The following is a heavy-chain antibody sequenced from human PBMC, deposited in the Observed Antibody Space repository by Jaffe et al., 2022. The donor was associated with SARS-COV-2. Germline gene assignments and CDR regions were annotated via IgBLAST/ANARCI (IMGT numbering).Heavy chain of an antibody. J-gene: IGHJ4*02. D-gene: IGHD4-17*01. CDR2: INAGNGNT. CDR3: ARVPRGDYGRDY. V-gene: IGHV1-3*01. Sequence: QVQLVQSGAEVKKPGASVKVSCKASGYTFTSYAMHWVRQAPGQRLEWMGWINAGNGNTKYSQKFQGRVTITRDTSASTAYMELSSLRSEDTAVYYCARVPRGDYGRDYWGQGTLVTVSS. CDR1: GYTFTSYA.